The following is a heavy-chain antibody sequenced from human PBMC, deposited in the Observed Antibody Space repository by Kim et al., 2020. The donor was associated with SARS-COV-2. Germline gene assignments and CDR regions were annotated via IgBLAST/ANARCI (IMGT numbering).Heavy chain of an antibody. CDR3: ARPLWFWDLGTDEYNWF. J-gene: IGHJ5*01. Sequence: SETLSLTCTVSGYSISSGYYWGWIRQPPGKGLEWIGSIYHSGSTYYNPSLKSLVTISVDTSKNQFSLKLSSVTAADTAVYYCARPLWFWDLGTDEYNWF. D-gene: IGHD3-10*01. CDR1: GYSISSGYY. CDR2: IYHSGST. V-gene: IGHV4-38-2*02.